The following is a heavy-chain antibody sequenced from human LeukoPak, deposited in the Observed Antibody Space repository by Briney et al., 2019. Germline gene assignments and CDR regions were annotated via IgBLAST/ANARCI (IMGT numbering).Heavy chain of an antibody. Sequence: SETLSLTCTISGGSVSDYYWSWIRQSPGKGLEWIGYIYYTGSTTYNPSLKSRVTMSADTSKNQFSLNLNSVTAADTAVYYCARAVGHYDFWSGYAYYYYYMDVWGKGTTVTVSS. CDR3: ARAVGHYDFWSGYAYYYYYMDV. CDR2: IYYTGST. D-gene: IGHD3-3*01. V-gene: IGHV4-59*02. J-gene: IGHJ6*03. CDR1: GGSVSDYY.